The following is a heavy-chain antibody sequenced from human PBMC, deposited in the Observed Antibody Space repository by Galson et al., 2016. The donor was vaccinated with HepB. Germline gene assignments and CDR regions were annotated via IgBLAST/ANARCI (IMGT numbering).Heavy chain of an antibody. J-gene: IGHJ4*02. D-gene: IGHD1-26*01. CDR1: GVSVSSDSYY. Sequence: SETLSLTCTVSGVSVSSDSYYWSWIRQPPGKELEWIGYMFYSGRTIYNPSLKSRVSISIDTSKNQFSLQVTSVTAADTAVDYCARERGGGLLGHTWLFDLWGQGTLVTVAS. V-gene: IGHV4-61*01. CDR2: MFYSGRT. CDR3: ARERGGGLLGHTWLFDL.